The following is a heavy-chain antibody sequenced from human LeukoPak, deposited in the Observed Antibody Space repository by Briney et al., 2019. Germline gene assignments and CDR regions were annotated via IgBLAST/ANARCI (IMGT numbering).Heavy chain of an antibody. Sequence: GGSLRLSCAASGFTFSSYSMNWVRQAPGKGLGWVSSISSSSSYIYYADSVKGRFTISRDNAKNSLYLQMNSLRAEDTAAYYCARSSSGLPVNWGQGTLVTVSS. CDR3: ARSSSGLPVN. J-gene: IGHJ4*02. CDR2: ISSSSSYI. V-gene: IGHV3-21*01. CDR1: GFTFSSYS. D-gene: IGHD3-10*01.